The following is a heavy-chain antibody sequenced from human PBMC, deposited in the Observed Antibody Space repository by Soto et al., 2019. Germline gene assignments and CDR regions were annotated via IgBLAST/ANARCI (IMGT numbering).Heavy chain of an antibody. CDR2: ISYDGSNK. Sequence: QVQLVESGGGVVQPGRSLRLSCAASGFTFSSYGMHWVRQAPGKGLEWVAVISYDGSNKYYADSVKGRFTISRDNSKNTLYLQMNSLRAEDTAVYYCAKEPSSGWYWAINWFDPCGQGTLVTVSS. D-gene: IGHD6-19*01. CDR1: GFTFSSYG. J-gene: IGHJ5*02. V-gene: IGHV3-30*18. CDR3: AKEPSSGWYWAINWFDP.